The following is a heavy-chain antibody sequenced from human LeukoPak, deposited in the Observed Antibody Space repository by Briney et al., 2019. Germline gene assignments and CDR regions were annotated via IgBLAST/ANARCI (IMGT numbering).Heavy chain of an antibody. CDR3: ARAQRGYSFVFDL. CDR2: IYYTGST. Sequence: SETLSLTCTVSGGSISNNYWSWIRQTPGRGLEWIGYIYYTGSTNYSPSLESRVTISLDTSKNQFSLKLRSVTAADTAVYYCARAQRGYSFVFDLWGLGTLATVSS. CDR1: GGSISNNY. V-gene: IGHV4-59*01. J-gene: IGHJ4*02. D-gene: IGHD5-18*01.